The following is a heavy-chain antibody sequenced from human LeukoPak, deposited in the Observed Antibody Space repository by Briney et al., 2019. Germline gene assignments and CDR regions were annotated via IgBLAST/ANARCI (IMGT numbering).Heavy chain of an antibody. D-gene: IGHD6-19*01. CDR1: GGTFSSYA. CDR3: ARDMAVAGTLGNWFDP. Sequence: ASVKVSCKASGGTFSSYAMNWVRQAPGQGLEWMGGIIPIFGTANYAQKFQGRVTITADESTSTAYMELSSLRSEDTAVYYCARDMAVAGTLGNWFDPWGQGTLVTVSS. J-gene: IGHJ5*02. V-gene: IGHV1-69*13. CDR2: IIPIFGTA.